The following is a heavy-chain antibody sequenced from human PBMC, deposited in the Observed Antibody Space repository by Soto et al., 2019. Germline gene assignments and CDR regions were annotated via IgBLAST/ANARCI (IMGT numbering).Heavy chain of an antibody. V-gene: IGHV4-34*01. Sequence: SETLSLTCAVYGGSVNGYYWNWIRQPPGKDMEWIGEINHTGGTHYNSSLKSRVTMSVYTSKNHFSLRLSSLTAADPAIYYCATRITVFGLLIPPFDHWGQGTQVTVSS. CDR3: ATRITVFGLLIPPFDH. D-gene: IGHD3-3*01. CDR1: GGSVNGYY. J-gene: IGHJ5*02. CDR2: INHTGGT.